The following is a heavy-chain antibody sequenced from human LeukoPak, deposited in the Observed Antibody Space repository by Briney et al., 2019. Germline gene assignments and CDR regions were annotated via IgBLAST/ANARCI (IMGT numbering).Heavy chain of an antibody. CDR2: IKEDGSEK. CDR1: GFTFNRGW. CDR3: TRNQD. V-gene: IGHV3-7*01. Sequence: PGGSLRLSCATSGFTFNRGWMSWVRQAPGKGLEWVANIKEDGSEKYYVDSVKGRFTISRDIAKNSLYLQMNSLRAEDTAVYYCTRNQDWGQGTLATVSS. J-gene: IGHJ4*02.